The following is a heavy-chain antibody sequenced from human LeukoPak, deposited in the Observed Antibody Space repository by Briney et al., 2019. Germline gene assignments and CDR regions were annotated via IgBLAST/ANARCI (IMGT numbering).Heavy chain of an antibody. Sequence: GGSLRLSCETSGFTFTNYAMSWVRQAPGKGLEWVSAFTGRAGTTYYADSVRGLFTISRATSKNTLFLQMSSLRVEDTAIYYCAKDHLLCTSTSCYIDYFDSWGQGTLVSVSP. D-gene: IGHD2-2*02. V-gene: IGHV3-23*01. CDR1: GFTFTNYA. CDR2: FTGRAGTT. CDR3: AKDHLLCTSTSCYIDYFDS. J-gene: IGHJ4*02.